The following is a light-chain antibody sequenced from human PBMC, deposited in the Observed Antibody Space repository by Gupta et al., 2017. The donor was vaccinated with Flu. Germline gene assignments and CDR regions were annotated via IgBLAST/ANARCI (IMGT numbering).Light chain of an antibody. CDR3: QETYTVPLT. CDR1: QYIITY. J-gene: IGKJ4*01. CDR2: AAS. V-gene: IGKV1-39*01. Sequence: DIQMTQSPSSLSASEGDRVTITCRASQYIITYLNWYQQKPGKAPNLLISAASTLQPGVPSRFSGSGYGTDFTLTINSLQPEDFATYYCQETYTVPLTFDGGTKVEIK.